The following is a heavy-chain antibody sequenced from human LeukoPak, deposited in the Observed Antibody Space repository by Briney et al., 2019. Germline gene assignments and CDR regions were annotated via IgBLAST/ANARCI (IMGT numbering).Heavy chain of an antibody. CDR1: GFTFSSYA. CDR3: ASFFGDYAHDD. Sequence: PGGSLRLSCAASGFTFSSYAMHWVRQAPGKGLEWVAVISYDGSNKYYADSVKGRFTVSRDNAKNSLYLQMNSLRAEDTAVYYCASFFGDYAHDDWGQGTLVTVSS. J-gene: IGHJ4*02. V-gene: IGHV3-30*04. D-gene: IGHD4-17*01. CDR2: ISYDGSNK.